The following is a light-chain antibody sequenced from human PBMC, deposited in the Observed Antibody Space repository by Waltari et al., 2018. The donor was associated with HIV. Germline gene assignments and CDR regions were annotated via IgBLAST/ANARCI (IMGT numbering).Light chain of an antibody. V-gene: IGLV3-9*01. J-gene: IGLJ2*01. Sequence: SYELTQPLSVSVALGQTARITCGGNNIGSKNVHWYQQKPGQAPVLVIHRVRNRPVVIPERFSGSNSGNTATLTISRAQAGDDAYYYCQVWDSSTHVVFGGGTKLTVL. CDR1: NIGSKN. CDR3: QVWDSSTHVV. CDR2: RVR.